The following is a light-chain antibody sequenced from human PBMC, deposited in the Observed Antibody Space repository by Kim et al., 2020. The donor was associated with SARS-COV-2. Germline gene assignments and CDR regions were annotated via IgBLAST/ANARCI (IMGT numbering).Light chain of an antibody. V-gene: IGLV1-36*01. Sequence: QSVLTQPPSVSEAPRQRVTISCSGNSSNIGKNAVNWYQQFPGKAPKLLIYYNDLLPSGVSDRFSGSKSGTSASLAISGLQSEDEADYYCEAWDDSLNGGVFGGGTKLTVL. J-gene: IGLJ3*02. CDR2: YND. CDR3: EAWDDSLNGGV. CDR1: SSNIGKNA.